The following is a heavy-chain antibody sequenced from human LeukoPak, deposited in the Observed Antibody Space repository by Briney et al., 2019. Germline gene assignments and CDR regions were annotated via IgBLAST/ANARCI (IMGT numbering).Heavy chain of an antibody. Sequence: PSETLSLTCALYGVSFSGYYWSWIRHPPGKGLEWIGEINHGGSTKYNPSLKSGVTMSVDTSKNQFSLKLSSVTAADTAVYYCARHGWLRLSCYGMDVWGQGTTVTVSS. CDR1: GVSFSGYY. V-gene: IGHV4-34*01. D-gene: IGHD5-12*01. CDR3: ARHGWLRLSCYGMDV. CDR2: INHGGST. J-gene: IGHJ6*02.